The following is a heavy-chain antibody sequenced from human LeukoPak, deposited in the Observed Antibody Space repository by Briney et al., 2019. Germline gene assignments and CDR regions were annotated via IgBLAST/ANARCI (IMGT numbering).Heavy chain of an antibody. D-gene: IGHD3-22*01. CDR3: ARWTYYYDSSGYYYGAFDI. Sequence: SETLSLTCTVSGGSISSYYWSWIRQPPGKGLEWIGYIYSSGSTNYNSSLKSRVTISVDTSKNQFSLKLTSVTAADTAVYYCARWTYYYDSSGYYYGAFDIWGQGTMVPVSS. CDR2: IYSSGST. J-gene: IGHJ3*02. V-gene: IGHV4-59*01. CDR1: GGSISSYY.